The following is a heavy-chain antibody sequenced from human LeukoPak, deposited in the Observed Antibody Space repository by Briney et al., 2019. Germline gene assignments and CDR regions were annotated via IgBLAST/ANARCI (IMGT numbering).Heavy chain of an antibody. CDR1: GFTFSSYA. V-gene: IGHV3-30*02. CDR2: IRYDGSNK. D-gene: IGHD3-3*01. Sequence: GGSLRLSCAASGFTFSSYAMSWVRQAPGKGLEWVAFIRYDGSNKYYADSVKGRFTISRDNSKNTLYLQMNSLRAEDTAVYYCAKDPRGDYDFWSGYYPHGYWGQGTLVAVSS. CDR3: AKDPRGDYDFWSGYYPHGY. J-gene: IGHJ4*02.